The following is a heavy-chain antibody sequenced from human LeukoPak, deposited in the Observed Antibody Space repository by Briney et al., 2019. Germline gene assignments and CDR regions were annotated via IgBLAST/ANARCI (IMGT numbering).Heavy chain of an antibody. CDR2: IYYSATT. CDR1: GDSNSSSSFY. Sequence: PSETLSLTCIVSGDSNSSSSFYWGWIRQPPGKELEWIGNIYYSATTHYNPSLKSRVTMSIDRTKNQFSLKLSSVTAADTAVYYCARRYYYDSSGYYYHFDYWGQGTLVTVSS. CDR3: ARRYYYDSSGYYYHFDY. V-gene: IGHV4-39*01. D-gene: IGHD3-22*01. J-gene: IGHJ4*02.